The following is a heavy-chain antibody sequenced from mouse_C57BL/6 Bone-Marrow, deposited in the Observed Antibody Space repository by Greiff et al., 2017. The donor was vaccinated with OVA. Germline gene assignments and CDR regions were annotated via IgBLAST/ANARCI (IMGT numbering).Heavy chain of an antibody. CDR1: GYTFTSYW. CDR2: IHPGSGST. V-gene: IGHV1-55*01. J-gene: IGHJ1*03. CDR3: ALLRGWYFDV. Sequence: VQLQQSGAELVKPGASVKMSCKASGYTFTSYWITWVKQRPGQGLEWIGDIHPGSGSTNYNEKFKSKATLTVDTSSSTAYMQLSSLTSEDSAVYYCALLRGWYFDVWGTGTTVTVSS. D-gene: IGHD1-1*01.